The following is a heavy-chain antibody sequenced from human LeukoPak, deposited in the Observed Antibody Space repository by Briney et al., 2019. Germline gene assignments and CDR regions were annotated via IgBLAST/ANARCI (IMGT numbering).Heavy chain of an antibody. D-gene: IGHD3-9*01. Sequence: GASVKVSCKASGYTFTSYAMNWVRQAPGQGLEWMGWINTNTGNPTYAQGFTGRFVFSLDTSVSTAYLQISSLKAEDTAVYYCARTDVLRYFDWFNNWFDPWGQGTLVTVSS. V-gene: IGHV7-4-1*02. CDR1: GYTFTSYA. CDR3: ARTDVLRYFDWFNNWFDP. J-gene: IGHJ5*02. CDR2: INTNTGNP.